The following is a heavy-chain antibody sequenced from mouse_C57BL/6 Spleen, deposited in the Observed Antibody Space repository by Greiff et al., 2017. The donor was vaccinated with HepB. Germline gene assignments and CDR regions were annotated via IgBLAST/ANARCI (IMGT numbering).Heavy chain of an antibody. D-gene: IGHD4-1*01. CDR2: INPNNGGT. V-gene: IGHV1-18*01. J-gene: IGHJ3*01. CDR1: GYTFTDYN. CDR3: ARSGTGTRAWFAD. Sequence: VQLKESGPELVKPGASVKIPCKASGYTFTDYNMDWVKQSHGKSLEWIGDINPNNGGTIYNQKFKGKATLTVDKSSSTAYMELRSLTSEDTAVYDCARSGTGTRAWFADWGQGTLVTVSA.